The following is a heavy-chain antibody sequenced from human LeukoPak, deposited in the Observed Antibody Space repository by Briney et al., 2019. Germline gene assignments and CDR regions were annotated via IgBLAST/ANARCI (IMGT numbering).Heavy chain of an antibody. CDR3: ARAPYSSGRNYYFDS. Sequence: GGSLRLACAASGFTFSSYNMNWVRQAPGKGLEWVSSISSSSSYIYYADSVRGRFTISRDNAKNTLYLQMNSLRAEDTAVYYCARAPYSSGRNYYFDSWGQGTLVTVSS. D-gene: IGHD3-22*01. CDR1: GFTFSSYN. J-gene: IGHJ4*02. CDR2: ISSSSSYI. V-gene: IGHV3-21*06.